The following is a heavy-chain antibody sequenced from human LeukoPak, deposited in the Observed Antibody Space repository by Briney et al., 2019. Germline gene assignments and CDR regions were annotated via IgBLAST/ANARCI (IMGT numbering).Heavy chain of an antibody. CDR3: ARDPLRGYGSIR. Sequence: ASVKVSCKASGYTFTGYYMHWVRQAPGQGLEWMGRINPNSGGTNYAQKFQGRVTMTMDTSISTAYMELSRLRSDDTAVYYCARDPLRGYGSIRWGQGTLVTVSS. CDR1: GYTFTGYY. J-gene: IGHJ4*02. V-gene: IGHV1-2*06. CDR2: INPNSGGT. D-gene: IGHD3-10*01.